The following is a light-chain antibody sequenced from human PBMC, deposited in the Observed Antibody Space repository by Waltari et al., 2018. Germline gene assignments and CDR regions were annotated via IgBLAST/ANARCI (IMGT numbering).Light chain of an antibody. CDR2: TTS. CDR1: QSISSY. V-gene: IGKV1-39*01. Sequence: DIQMTQSPSSLSASVGDRVTITCRASQSISSYLNWFHQKPGKAPNLLIYTTSSLQSGVPSRFSGSGSGTDFTLTISRLQSEDFATFYCQQTYSTPYTFGQGTKLEIK. CDR3: QQTYSTPYT. J-gene: IGKJ2*01.